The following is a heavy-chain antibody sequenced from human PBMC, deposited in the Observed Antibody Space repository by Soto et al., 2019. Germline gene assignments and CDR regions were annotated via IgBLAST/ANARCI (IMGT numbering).Heavy chain of an antibody. CDR3: ARRYKSAGWLEP. CDR2: INPATGNT. V-gene: IGHV1-3*01. Sequence: ASVKVSCKASGYSFATYAIHWARQAPGQGLEWMGWINPATGNTEYSDKFQDRVTFTRDTSATTAYMELRGLRSEDTAVYYCARRYKSAGWLEPWGQGTLVTVSS. D-gene: IGHD1-1*01. J-gene: IGHJ5*02. CDR1: GYSFATYA.